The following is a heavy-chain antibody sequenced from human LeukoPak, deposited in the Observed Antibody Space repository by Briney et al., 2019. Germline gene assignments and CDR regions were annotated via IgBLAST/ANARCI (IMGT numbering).Heavy chain of an antibody. CDR1: GFTFSSYS. D-gene: IGHD5-18*01. CDR2: ISSSSSTI. V-gene: IGHV3-48*01. Sequence: GGSLRLSCAASGFTFSSYSMNWVRQAPGKGLEWVSYISSSSSTIYYADSVKGRFTISRDNAKNSLYLQMNSLRAEDTAVYYCARESWWTAMDYMDVWGKGTTVTVSS. J-gene: IGHJ6*03. CDR3: ARESWWTAMDYMDV.